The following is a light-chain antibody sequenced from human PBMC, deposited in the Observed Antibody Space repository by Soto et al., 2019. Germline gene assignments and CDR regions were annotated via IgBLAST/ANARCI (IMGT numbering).Light chain of an antibody. CDR3: SLYTTASTYV. V-gene: IGLV2-14*01. CDR1: SSDIGAYDY. J-gene: IGLJ1*01. CDR2: EVN. Sequence: QSALTQPASLSGSPGQSITISCTGTSSDIGAYDYVSWFQQHPGKAPKLMISEVNNRPSGVSNRFSGSKSGNTAYLTISGLQVEDEAEYFCSLYTTASTYVFGIGTKVTVL.